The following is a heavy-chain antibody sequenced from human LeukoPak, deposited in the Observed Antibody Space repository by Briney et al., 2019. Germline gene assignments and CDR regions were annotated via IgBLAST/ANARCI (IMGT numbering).Heavy chain of an antibody. V-gene: IGHV1-18*01. CDR1: GYTFTNYG. J-gene: IGHJ4*02. D-gene: IGHD3-22*01. Sequence: ASVKVSCKASGYTFTNYGISWVRQAPGQALEWMGWISGYNGNTNYAQKLQGRVTMTTDTSTSTAYMELWSLRSDDTAVYYCARDFHSSGYYHYFHYWGQGTLVTVSS. CDR2: ISGYNGNT. CDR3: ARDFHSSGYYHYFHY.